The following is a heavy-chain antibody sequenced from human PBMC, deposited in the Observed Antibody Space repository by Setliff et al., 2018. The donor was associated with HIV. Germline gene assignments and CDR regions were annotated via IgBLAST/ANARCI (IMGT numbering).Heavy chain of an antibody. J-gene: IGHJ4*02. CDR3: AAARLLNDYRDPGAYYFDF. CDR2: MNPNSGHT. Sequence: GASVKVSCKASGYTFTSYDINWVRQATGRGLEWMGWMNPNSGHTGYAQKFQGRVRLTADKSTSTAYLELSSLRSEDTAVYYCAAARLLNDYRDPGAYYFDFWGQGTLVTVSS. CDR1: GYTFTSYD. V-gene: IGHV1-8*03. D-gene: IGHD4-4*01.